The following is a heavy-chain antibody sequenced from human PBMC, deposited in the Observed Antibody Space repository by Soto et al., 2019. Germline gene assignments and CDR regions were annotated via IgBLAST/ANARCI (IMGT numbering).Heavy chain of an antibody. J-gene: IGHJ6*02. CDR2: ISSSSSTI. V-gene: IGHV3-48*02. Sequence: GGSLRLSCAASGFTFSSYSMNWVRQAPGKGLEWVSYISSSSSTIYYADSVKGRFTISRDNAKNSLYLQMNSLRDEDTAVYYWAGVDGVPDYCISTSCYLGGMDVWGQGTTVTVSS. CDR3: AGVDGVPDYCISTSCYLGGMDV. CDR1: GFTFSSYS. D-gene: IGHD2-2*01.